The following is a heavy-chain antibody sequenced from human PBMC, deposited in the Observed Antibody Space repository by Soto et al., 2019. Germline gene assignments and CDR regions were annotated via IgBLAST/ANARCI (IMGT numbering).Heavy chain of an antibody. V-gene: IGHV1-18*01. CDR2: ISPYNGNT. CDR3: ARDLHYYDSSGSGY. Sequence: QVQLVQSGAEVKKPGASVKVSCKASGYTFTSYGVSWVRQAPGQGLEWMGWISPYNGNTYYVQKFQGRVTMTTDTSTSTAYMDLSSLRSDDTAVYYCARDLHYYDSSGSGYWGQGTLVTVSS. J-gene: IGHJ4*02. CDR1: GYTFTSYG. D-gene: IGHD3-22*01.